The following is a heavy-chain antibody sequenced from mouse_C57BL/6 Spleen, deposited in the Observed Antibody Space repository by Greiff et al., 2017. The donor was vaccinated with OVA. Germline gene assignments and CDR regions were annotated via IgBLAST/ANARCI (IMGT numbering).Heavy chain of an antibody. Sequence: VQLQQPGAELVKPGASVKLSCKASGYTFTSYWMQWVKQRPGQGLEWIGEIDPSDSYTNYNQKFKGKATLTVDTSSSTAYMQLSSLTSEDAAVYYCARSHDGYPFDDGGQGTTLTVSS. J-gene: IGHJ2*01. V-gene: IGHV1-50*01. CDR2: IDPSDSYT. CDR3: ARSHDGYPFDD. D-gene: IGHD2-3*01. CDR1: GYTFTSYW.